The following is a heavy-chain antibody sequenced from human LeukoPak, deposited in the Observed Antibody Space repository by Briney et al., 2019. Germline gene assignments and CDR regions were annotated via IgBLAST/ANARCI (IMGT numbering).Heavy chain of an antibody. CDR2: ITRSSHYI. D-gene: IGHD2-15*01. V-gene: IGHV3-21*06. J-gene: IGHJ5*02. CDR1: GFTFSSYT. CDR3: ARGRGGRVAATRSTGPKRNNWFDP. Sequence: GGSLRLSCAASGFTFSSYTMTWVRQAPGKGLEWVSSITRSSHYIYYADSVKGRFTISRDNAKNLLYLQMNSLRAEDTAVYYCARGRGGRVAATRSTGPKRNNWFDPWGQGTLVTVSS.